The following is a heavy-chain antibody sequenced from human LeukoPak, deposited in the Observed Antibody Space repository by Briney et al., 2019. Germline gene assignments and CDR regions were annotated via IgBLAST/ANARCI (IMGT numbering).Heavy chain of an antibody. Sequence: PSETLSLTCAVSGYSISSGYYWCWIRQPPGKVVEWIGSIYHSGSTYYNPSLKSRVTISVHTSKNQFSLKLTSVTAADTAVYFCARRVVTIGDDAFDIWGQGTMVTVSS. CDR1: GYSISSGYY. J-gene: IGHJ3*02. V-gene: IGHV4-38-2*01. D-gene: IGHD3-22*01. CDR2: IYHSGST. CDR3: ARRVVTIGDDAFDI.